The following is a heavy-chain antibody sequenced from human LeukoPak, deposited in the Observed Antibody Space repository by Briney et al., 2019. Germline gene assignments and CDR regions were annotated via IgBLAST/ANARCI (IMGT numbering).Heavy chain of an antibody. Sequence: EASVKVSCKASGYAFTNYHMNWVRQAPGQGLEWMGWINPKSGGTNYAQKFQGRVTMTRDTSISTAYMELSRLRSDDTAVYYCARASSDILTGYYHYYYYMDVWGKGTTVTISS. J-gene: IGHJ6*03. CDR1: GYAFTNYH. CDR3: ARASSDILTGYYHYYYYMDV. V-gene: IGHV1-2*02. CDR2: INPKSGGT. D-gene: IGHD3-9*01.